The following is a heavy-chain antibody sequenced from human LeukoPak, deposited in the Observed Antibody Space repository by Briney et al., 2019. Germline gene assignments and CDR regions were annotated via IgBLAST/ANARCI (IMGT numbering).Heavy chain of an antibody. D-gene: IGHD3-22*01. J-gene: IGHJ6*02. CDR2: IYPGDSDT. CDR3: AKLLQGDYDSSGYRAHKPYYYYGMDV. V-gene: IGHV5-51*01. Sequence: GESLKISCKGSGYSFTSYWIGWVRQMPGKGLEWMGIIYPGDSDTRYSPSFQGQVTISADKSISTAYLQWSSLKASDTAMYYCAKLLQGDYDSSGYRAHKPYYYYGMDVWGQGTTVTVSS. CDR1: GYSFTSYW.